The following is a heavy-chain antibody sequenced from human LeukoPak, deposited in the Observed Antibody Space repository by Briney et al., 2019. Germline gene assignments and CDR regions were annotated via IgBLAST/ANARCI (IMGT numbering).Heavy chain of an antibody. CDR1: GYSISSGYY. CDR3: ARLRFGGWQPAQKNDYYYYYMDV. CDR2: IYHSGST. J-gene: IGHJ6*03. D-gene: IGHD3-10*01. V-gene: IGHV4-38-2*02. Sequence: KASETLSLTCTVSGYSISSGYYWGWIRQPPGKGLEWIGSIYHSGSTYYNPSLKSRVTISVDTSKNQFSLKLSSVTAADTAVYYCARLRFGGWQPAQKNDYYYYYMDVWGEGTTVTISS.